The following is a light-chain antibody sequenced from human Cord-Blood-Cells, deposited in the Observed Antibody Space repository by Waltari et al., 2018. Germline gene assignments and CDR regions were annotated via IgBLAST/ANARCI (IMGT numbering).Light chain of an antibody. V-gene: IGLV2-14*01. CDR2: EVS. J-gene: IGLJ1*01. CDR3: SSYTSSSTYV. Sequence: QSALTQPASVSGSPGQSLTISCTGTSSDVGGYNYVSWYQQHPGKAPELMIYEVSHRPSGVSNRFSGSKSGNTASLTISGLQAEDEADYYCSSYTSSSTYVFGTGTKVTVL. CDR1: SSDVGGYNY.